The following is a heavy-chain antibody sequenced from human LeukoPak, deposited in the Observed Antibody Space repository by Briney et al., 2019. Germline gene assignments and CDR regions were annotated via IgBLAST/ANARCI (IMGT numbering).Heavy chain of an antibody. V-gene: IGHV1-8*01. CDR1: GYTFTSYD. CDR3: ARGVRLRPRLYYYYYMDV. J-gene: IGHJ6*03. D-gene: IGHD1-1*01. CDR2: MNRNSGNT. Sequence: ASVKVSCKASGYTFTSYDINWVRQATGQGLEGMGWMNRNSGNTGYAQKFQGRVTMTRNTSISTAYMELSSLRSEDTAAYYCARGVRLRPRLYYYYYMDVWGKGTTVTVSS.